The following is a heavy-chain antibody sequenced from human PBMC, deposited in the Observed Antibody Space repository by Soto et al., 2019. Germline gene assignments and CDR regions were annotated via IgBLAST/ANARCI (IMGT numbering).Heavy chain of an antibody. CDR2: IIPIFGTA. J-gene: IGHJ4*02. CDR1: GGTFSSYA. CDR3: ARGNYDFWSGYYIPRYYFDY. D-gene: IGHD3-3*01. V-gene: IGHV1-69*13. Sequence: GASVKVSCKASGGTFSSYAISWVRQAPGQGLEWMGGIIPIFGTANYAQKFQGRVTITADESTSTAYMEPSSLRSEDTAVYYCARGNYDFWSGYYIPRYYFDYWGQGTLVTVSS.